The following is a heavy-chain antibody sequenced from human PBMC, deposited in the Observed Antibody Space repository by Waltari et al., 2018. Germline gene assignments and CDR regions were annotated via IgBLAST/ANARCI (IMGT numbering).Heavy chain of an antibody. V-gene: IGHV4-34*01. CDR1: GGSFSGYY. J-gene: IGHJ4*02. D-gene: IGHD3-22*01. CDR3: ARSMIVVKQNLYYFDY. CDR2: INHSGST. Sequence: QVQLQQWGAGLLKPSETLSLTCAVYGGSFSGYYWSWIRQPPGKGLEWIGEINHSGSTNDNPALKSRVTISVDTSKNQFSLKLSSVTAADTAVYYCARSMIVVKQNLYYFDYWGQGTLVTVSS.